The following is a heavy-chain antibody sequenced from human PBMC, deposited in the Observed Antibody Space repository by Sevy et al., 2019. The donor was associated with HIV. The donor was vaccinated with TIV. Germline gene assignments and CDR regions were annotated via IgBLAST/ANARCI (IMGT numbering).Heavy chain of an antibody. D-gene: IGHD1-26*01. CDR1: AGSISPYY. CDR3: ARGGGFSDEGMDV. Sequence: QSQTLSLTCTVSAGSISPYYWNWIRQPPGKGLEWIGYIYYSGSTNYNPSLRSRVTISVDTSKTQFSLKLSSVTAADTAVYFCARGGGFSDEGMDVWGQGTTVTVSS. CDR2: IYYSGST. J-gene: IGHJ6*02. V-gene: IGHV4-59*01.